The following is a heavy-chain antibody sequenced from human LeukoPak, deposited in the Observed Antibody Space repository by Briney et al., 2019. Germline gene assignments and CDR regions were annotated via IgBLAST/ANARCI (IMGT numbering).Heavy chain of an antibody. D-gene: IGHD3-10*01. CDR2: IYSGGST. V-gene: IGHV3-66*04. CDR3: ARPMVRGGGDY. J-gene: IGHJ4*02. Sequence: PGGSLRLSCAASGFTVSSNYMSWVRQAPGKGLEWVSVIYSGGSTYYADSVKGRFTISRDNPKNTLYLQMNSLRAEDTAVYYCARPMVRGGGDYWGQGTLVTVSS. CDR1: GFTVSSNY.